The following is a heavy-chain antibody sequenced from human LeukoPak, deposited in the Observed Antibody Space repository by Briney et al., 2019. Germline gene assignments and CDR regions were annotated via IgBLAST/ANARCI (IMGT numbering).Heavy chain of an antibody. D-gene: IGHD3-10*01. CDR3: ARHDNGGMVRGLIPADAFDI. J-gene: IGHJ3*02. CDR1: GYSFTNHW. Sequence: GESLKISCKGSGYSFTNHWIGWVRQMPGKGLEWMGIIYPGDSDTRYSPSFQGQVTISADKSISTAYLQWSSLKASDTAMYYCARHDNGGMVRGLIPADAFDIWGQGTMVTVSS. V-gene: IGHV5-51*01. CDR2: IYPGDSDT.